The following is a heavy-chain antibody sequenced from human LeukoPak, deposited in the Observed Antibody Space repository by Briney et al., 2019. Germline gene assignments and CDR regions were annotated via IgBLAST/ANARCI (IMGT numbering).Heavy chain of an antibody. V-gene: IGHV4-39*01. CDR2: IYYRGST. D-gene: IGHD3-22*01. CDR1: GDSISSSSYY. CDR3: AGRRYYDSTGYLD. J-gene: IGHJ1*01. Sequence: PSETLSLTCTISGDSISSSSYYWGWIRQPPGKGLEWIGDIYYRGSTYYGPSLKSRVSISIDTSNNQFSLTLNSVTAADTALYFCAGRRYYDSTGYLDWGQGTLVTVSS.